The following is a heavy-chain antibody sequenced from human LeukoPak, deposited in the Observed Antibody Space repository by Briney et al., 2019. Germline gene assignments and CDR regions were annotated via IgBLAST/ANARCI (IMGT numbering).Heavy chain of an antibody. CDR2: IYHSGST. Sequence: PSGTLSLTCAVSGGSINNYWWSWVRQPPGKGLEWIGEIYHSGSTNYNPSLKSRVTISVDRSNNQFSLKLSSVTAADTAVYYCARHGSGYKAMDVWGQGTTVTVSS. CDR1: GGSINNYW. J-gene: IGHJ6*02. D-gene: IGHD3-10*01. V-gene: IGHV4-4*02. CDR3: ARHGSGYKAMDV.